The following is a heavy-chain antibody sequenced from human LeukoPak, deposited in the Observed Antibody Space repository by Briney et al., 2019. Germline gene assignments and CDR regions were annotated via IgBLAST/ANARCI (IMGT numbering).Heavy chain of an antibody. CDR1: GFTFSSYS. CDR2: ISSSSSYI. Sequence: PGGSLRLSCAASGFTFSSYSMNWVRQAPGKGLEWVSSISSSSSYIYYADSVKGRFTISRDNAKNSLYLQMNSLRAEDTAVYYCARDFLDSRHGDWFDPWGQGTLVTVSS. CDR3: ARDFLDSRHGDWFDP. D-gene: IGHD3-22*01. J-gene: IGHJ5*02. V-gene: IGHV3-21*01.